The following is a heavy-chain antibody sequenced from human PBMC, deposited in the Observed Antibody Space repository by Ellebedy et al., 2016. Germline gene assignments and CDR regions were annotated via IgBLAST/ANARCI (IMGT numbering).Heavy chain of an antibody. J-gene: IGHJ6*02. CDR1: GFSFSDYN. Sequence: GESLKISXVGSGFSFSDYNMNWVRQAPGKGLEWLSFISGGGGTIYYADSVKGRFTISRDNAKNSLYLQMNSLRDEDTAVYYCARDMKLEPRQPYGMDVWGQGTTVTVSS. V-gene: IGHV3-48*02. D-gene: IGHD1-1*01. CDR3: ARDMKLEPRQPYGMDV. CDR2: ISGGGGTI.